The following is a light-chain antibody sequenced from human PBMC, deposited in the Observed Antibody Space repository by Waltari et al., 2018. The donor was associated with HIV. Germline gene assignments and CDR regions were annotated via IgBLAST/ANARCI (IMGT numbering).Light chain of an antibody. CDR3: SSYTVPGTL. J-gene: IGLJ1*01. CDR2: DVS. V-gene: IGLV2-14*01. Sequence: SALTQPASVSGSPGQSITISCTGTSSDIGAYNYVSWYQQYPGKAPKLMIYDVSNRPSGVSTRCSGSKSGNTASLTISGLQAEDEADYYCSSYTVPGTLFGTGTRVTVL. CDR1: SSDIGAYNY.